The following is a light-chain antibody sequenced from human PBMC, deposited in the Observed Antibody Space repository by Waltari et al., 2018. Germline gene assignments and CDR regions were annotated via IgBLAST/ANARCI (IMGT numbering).Light chain of an antibody. Sequence: QSALTQPASVSGSPGQSIILSCTGTSSDVGGYNFVPWYQQHPGKAPKLMIYDVTKRPSGVSDRFSGSKSGNTASLTISGLQAEDEADYYCSSYTSSSTRGVVFGGGTKVTVI. V-gene: IGLV2-14*01. CDR3: SSYTSSSTRGVV. J-gene: IGLJ2*01. CDR1: SSDVGGYNF. CDR2: DVT.